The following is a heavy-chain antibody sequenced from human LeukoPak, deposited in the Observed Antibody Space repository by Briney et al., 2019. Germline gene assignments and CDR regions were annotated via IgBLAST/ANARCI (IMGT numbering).Heavy chain of an antibody. V-gene: IGHV3-21*04. D-gene: IGHD3-3*01. CDR3: ARGIQAYDFWSGYYTDGGHYYYMDV. CDR2: ISSGSTYI. CDR1: GFTFNTYS. Sequence: GGSLRLSCAASGFTFNTYSMNWVRQAPRKGLEWVSSISSGSTYIYYLDSVKGRFTISRDNAKNSLYLQMNSLRADDTAVYYCARGIQAYDFWSGYYTDGGHYYYMDVWGKGTTVTVSS. J-gene: IGHJ6*03.